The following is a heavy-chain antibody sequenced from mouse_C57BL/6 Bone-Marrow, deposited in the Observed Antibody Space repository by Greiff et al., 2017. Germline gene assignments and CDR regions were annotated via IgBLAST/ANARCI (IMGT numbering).Heavy chain of an antibody. CDR1: GFSFSSYG. CDR2: ISSGGSYT. D-gene: IGHD2-1*01. V-gene: IGHV5-6*01. J-gene: IGHJ3*01. Sequence: EVKLVESGGDLVKPGGSLKLSCAASGFSFSSYGMSWVRQTPDKRLEWVANISSGGSYTYYPACVKGRFTISSDTAKNPLYLQMSSMKSEDTAMYYCAGDGKPFAYGGQGNLVTVSA. CDR3: AGDGKPFAY.